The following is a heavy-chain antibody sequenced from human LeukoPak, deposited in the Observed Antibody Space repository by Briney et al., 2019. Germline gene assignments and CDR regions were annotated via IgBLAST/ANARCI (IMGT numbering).Heavy chain of an antibody. CDR2: LSGNGNTI. J-gene: IGHJ6*02. Sequence: GGSLRLSCAASGFTFSTYAMSWVRQAPGKGLECVSALSGNGNTIYYADSVKGRFTISRDNSKNTLYLQMNSLRAEDTAVYYCARDMYSSSPYYYYGMDVWGQGTTVTVSS. CDR3: ARDMYSSSPYYYYGMDV. CDR1: GFTFSTYA. V-gene: IGHV3-23*01. D-gene: IGHD6-6*01.